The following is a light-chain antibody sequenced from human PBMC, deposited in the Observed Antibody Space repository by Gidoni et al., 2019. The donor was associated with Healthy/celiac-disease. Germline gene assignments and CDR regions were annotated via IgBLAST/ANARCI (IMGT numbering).Light chain of an antibody. CDR2: KDS. J-gene: IGLJ3*02. Sequence: SYELTQPPSVSVSPGQTARIPCSGDALPKQYAYWYQQKPGQAPVLVIYKDSERPSGIPERFSGSSSGTTVTLTISGVQAEDEADYYCQSADSSGTLCVFGGGTKLTVL. V-gene: IGLV3-25*03. CDR1: ALPKQY. CDR3: QSADSSGTLCV.